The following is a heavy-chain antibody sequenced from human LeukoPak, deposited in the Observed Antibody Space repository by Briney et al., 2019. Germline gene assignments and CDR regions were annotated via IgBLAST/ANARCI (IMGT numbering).Heavy chain of an antibody. J-gene: IGHJ4*02. CDR1: GGSFSGYY. CDR3: ASLIGYSRCSSTSCYDY. D-gene: IGHD2-2*01. V-gene: IGHV4-34*01. CDR2: INHSGST. Sequence: SETLSLTCAVYGGSFSGYYWSWIRQPPGKGLEWIGEINHSGSTNYNPSLKSRVTISVDTSKTQFSLKLSSVTAADTAVYYCASLIGYSRCSSTSCYDYWGQGTLVTVSS.